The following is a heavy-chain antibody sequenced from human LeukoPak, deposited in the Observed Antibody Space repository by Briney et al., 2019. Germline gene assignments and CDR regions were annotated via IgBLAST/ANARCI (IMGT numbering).Heavy chain of an antibody. J-gene: IGHJ4*02. V-gene: IGHV3-7*04. CDR1: GFTFSSAW. Sequence: GGSLRLSCAASGFTFSSAWMHWVRQTPGKGLESVANIKQDGSEKYYVDSVKGRFTVSRDNAKNSLYLQMNSLRVDDTAVYYCVRGGYGYPFDFWGQGTLVTVSS. CDR3: VRGGYGYPFDF. D-gene: IGHD5-18*01. CDR2: IKQDGSEK.